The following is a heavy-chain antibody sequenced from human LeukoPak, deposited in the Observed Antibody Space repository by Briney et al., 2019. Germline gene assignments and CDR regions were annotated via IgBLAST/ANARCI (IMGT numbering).Heavy chain of an antibody. J-gene: IGHJ4*02. CDR2: ISGSGGVT. Sequence: GGSLRLSCAASGFTFSNYAMNWARQAPGKGLEWVSVISGSGGVTFYADSMKGRFTISRDNTKNTLYLQMNSLRAEDTAVYFCAVREGASYSGRFDYWGQGTLVTVSS. CDR3: AVREGASYSGRFDY. V-gene: IGHV3-23*01. CDR1: GFTFSNYA. D-gene: IGHD1-26*01.